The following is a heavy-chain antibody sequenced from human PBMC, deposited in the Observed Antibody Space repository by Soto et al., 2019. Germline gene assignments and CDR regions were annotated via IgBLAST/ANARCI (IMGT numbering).Heavy chain of an antibody. Sequence: PGGSLRLSCAASGFTFSGYAMHWVRQAPGKGLEYVSAISSNGGSTYYANSVKGRFTISRDNSKNTLYLQMGSLRAEDMAVYYCARDTFFGVVTTYYYYGMDVWGQGTTVTVSS. V-gene: IGHV3-64*01. CDR2: ISSNGGST. CDR3: ARDTFFGVVTTYYYYGMDV. J-gene: IGHJ6*02. D-gene: IGHD3-3*01. CDR1: GFTFSGYA.